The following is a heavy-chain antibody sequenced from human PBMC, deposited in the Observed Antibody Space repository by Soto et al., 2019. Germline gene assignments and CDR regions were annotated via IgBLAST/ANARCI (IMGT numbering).Heavy chain of an antibody. CDR2: IWYDGSNK. Sequence: GGSLRLSCAASGFTFSSYGMHWVRQAPGKGLEWVAVIWYDGSNKYYADSVKGRFTISRVNSKNTLYLQMNSLRAEDTAVYYCARESYCSSTSCKSRWFDPWGQGTLVTVSS. CDR1: GFTFSSYG. CDR3: ARESYCSSTSCKSRWFDP. D-gene: IGHD2-2*01. J-gene: IGHJ5*02. V-gene: IGHV3-33*01.